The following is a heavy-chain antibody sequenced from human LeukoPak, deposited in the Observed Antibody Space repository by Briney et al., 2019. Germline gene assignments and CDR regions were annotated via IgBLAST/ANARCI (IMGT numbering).Heavy chain of an antibody. CDR2: ISGNAITT. V-gene: IGHV3-23*01. CDR1: GFTFSSYS. J-gene: IGHJ4*02. CDR3: VKTDYSTGPYDH. D-gene: IGHD4-11*01. Sequence: GGSLRLSCAASGFTFSSYSMIWVRQAPGKGLEWVSAISGNAITTFYADSVKGRFSISRDNSRNTLYLQMNSLRAEDTAVYYCVKTDYSTGPYDHWGQGTLVTVSS.